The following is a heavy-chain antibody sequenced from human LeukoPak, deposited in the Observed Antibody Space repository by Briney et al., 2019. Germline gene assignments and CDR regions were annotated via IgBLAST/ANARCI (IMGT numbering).Heavy chain of an antibody. V-gene: IGHV4-31*03. CDR2: IYYSGST. Sequence: SQTLSLTCTVSGCSISSGCYYWSWIRQHPGKGLEWIGYIYYSGSTYYNPSLKSRVTISVDTSKNQFSLKLSSVTAADTAVYYCSRQAARKGAFDYWGQGTLVTVSS. D-gene: IGHD6-6*01. CDR1: GCSISSGCYY. J-gene: IGHJ4*02. CDR3: SRQAARKGAFDY.